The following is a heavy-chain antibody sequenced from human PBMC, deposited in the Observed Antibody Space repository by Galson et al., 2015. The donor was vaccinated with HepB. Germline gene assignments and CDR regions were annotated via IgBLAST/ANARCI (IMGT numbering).Heavy chain of an antibody. V-gene: IGHV3-21*01. Sequence: SLRLSCAASGFTFSSYSMNWVRQAPGKGLEWVSSISSSSSYVYYADSVKGRFTISRDNAKNSLYLQMNSLRAEDTAVYYCARASVVGGWYISGPSPSGFDYWGQGTLVTVSS. J-gene: IGHJ4*02. CDR2: ISSSSSYV. CDR1: GFTFSSYS. CDR3: ARASVVGGWYISGPSPSGFDY. D-gene: IGHD6-19*01.